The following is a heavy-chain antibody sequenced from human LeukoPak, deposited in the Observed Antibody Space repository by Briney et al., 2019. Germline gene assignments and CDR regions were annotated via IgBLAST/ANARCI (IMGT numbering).Heavy chain of an antibody. D-gene: IGHD3-9*01. V-gene: IGHV3-49*04. J-gene: IGHJ4*02. CDR3: TRDWSGYDILTGPPDY. Sequence: PGGSLRLSCAASGFTFSSFWMSWVRQAPGKGLEWVGFIRSKAYGGTTEYAASVKGRFTISRDDSKSIAYLQMNSLKTEDTAVYYCTRDWSGYDILTGPPDYWGQGTLVTVSS. CDR2: IRSKAYGGTT. CDR1: GFTFSSFW.